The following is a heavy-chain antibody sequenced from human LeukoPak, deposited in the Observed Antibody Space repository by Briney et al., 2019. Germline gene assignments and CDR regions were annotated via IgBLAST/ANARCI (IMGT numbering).Heavy chain of an antibody. Sequence: GASVKVSCKASGYTFTTYGISWVRQAPGQGLEWMGWISPYNGITNYAQKLQDRVTMTTDTSTSTAYMELRSLRSDDTAVYYCAREPNYYDSSGCDYWGQGTLVTVSS. CDR2: ISPYNGIT. J-gene: IGHJ4*02. D-gene: IGHD3-22*01. V-gene: IGHV1-18*01. CDR1: GYTFTTYG. CDR3: AREPNYYDSSGCDY.